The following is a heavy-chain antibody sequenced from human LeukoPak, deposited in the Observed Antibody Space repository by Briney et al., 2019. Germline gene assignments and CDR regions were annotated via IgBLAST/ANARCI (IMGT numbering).Heavy chain of an antibody. J-gene: IGHJ4*02. Sequence: GSVKGRFTISRDNAKNSLYLQVTGLRVEDTALYYCAREIVSSGCLDYWGQGSLVTVSS. V-gene: IGHV3-7*01. D-gene: IGHD6-19*01. CDR3: AREIVSSGCLDY.